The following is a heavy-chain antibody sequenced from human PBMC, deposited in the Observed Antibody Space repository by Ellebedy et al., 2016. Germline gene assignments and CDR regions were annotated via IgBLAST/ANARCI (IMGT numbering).Heavy chain of an antibody. J-gene: IGHJ6*03. Sequence: SETLSLTXTVSGGSISSYYWSWIRQPPGKGLEWIGEINHSGSTNYNPSLKSRVTISVDTSKNQFSLKLSSVTAADTAVYYCARLGYCSSTSCYFPGGAGEYYYMDVWGKGTTVTVSS. CDR1: GGSISSYY. CDR3: ARLGYCSSTSCYFPGGAGEYYYMDV. D-gene: IGHD2-2*01. CDR2: INHSGST. V-gene: IGHV4-34*01.